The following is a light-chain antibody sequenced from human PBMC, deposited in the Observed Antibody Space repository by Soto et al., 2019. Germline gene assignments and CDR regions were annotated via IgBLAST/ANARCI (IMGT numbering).Light chain of an antibody. CDR1: SSDVGRSNH. Sequence: QSVLTQPASVSGSPGQSITISCTGTSSDVGRSNHVFWYQQHPGKAPKLIIYEVSSRPSGVSNRFSGSKSGNTASLTISGLQAEDEADYYCSAHPYGALVFGGGTQLTVL. J-gene: IGLJ2*01. V-gene: IGLV2-14*01. CDR2: EVS. CDR3: SAHPYGALV.